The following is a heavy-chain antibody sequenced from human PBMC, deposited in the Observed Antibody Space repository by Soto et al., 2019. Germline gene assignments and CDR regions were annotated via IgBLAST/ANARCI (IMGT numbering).Heavy chain of an antibody. J-gene: IGHJ6*02. D-gene: IGHD3-16*01. V-gene: IGHV1-69*13. CDR1: GGTFSSYA. CDR2: IIPIFGTA. CDR3: ARGGHVGEVIPWRDYYGMDV. Sequence: SVKVSCKASGGTFSSYAISWVRQAPGQGLEWMGGIIPIFGTANYAQKFQGRVTITADESTSTAYMELSSLRSEDTAVYYCARGGHVGEVIPWRDYYGMDVWGQGTTVTVSS.